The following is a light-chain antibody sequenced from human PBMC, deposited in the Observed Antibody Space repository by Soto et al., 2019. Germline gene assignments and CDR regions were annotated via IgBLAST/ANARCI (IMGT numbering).Light chain of an antibody. CDR3: QQYNIWPLT. J-gene: IGKJ4*01. Sequence: EIVMTQSPAILSVSPGERATLSCRASQSVSSNLAWYQQKPGQAPRLLIYGASTRATGIPARFSGSGSGTEFTLTISSLQSEDFAVYYCQQYNIWPLTFGGGTKVEIK. V-gene: IGKV3-15*01. CDR1: QSVSSN. CDR2: GAS.